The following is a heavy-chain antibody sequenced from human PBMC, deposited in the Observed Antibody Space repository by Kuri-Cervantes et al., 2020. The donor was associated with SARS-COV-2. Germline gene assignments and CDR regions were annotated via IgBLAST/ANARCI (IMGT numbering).Heavy chain of an antibody. CDR3: ARLSGGDLGDTLDI. CDR1: GYSFNSHW. Sequence: KVSCKVSGYSFNSHWIGWVRQPPGKGLEWMGIIYPDDSDTRYNPSFQGQVSISADKSSSTAYLQWSGLKASDTAMYYCARLSGGDLGDTLDIWGQGTMVTVSS. D-gene: IGHD2-21*02. J-gene: IGHJ3*02. CDR2: IYPDDSDT. V-gene: IGHV5-51*01.